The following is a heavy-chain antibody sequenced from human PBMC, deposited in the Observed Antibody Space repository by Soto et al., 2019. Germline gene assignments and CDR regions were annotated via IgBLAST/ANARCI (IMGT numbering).Heavy chain of an antibody. CDR1: GGSISSYY. Sequence: SETLSLTCTVSGGSISSYYWSWIRQPPGKGLEWIGYIYYSGSTNYNPSLKSRVTISVDTSKSQFSLKLSSVTAADTAVYYCAKTSGGSCYWECAFDIWGQGTMVTVSS. V-gene: IGHV4-59*01. CDR2: IYYSGST. CDR3: AKTSGGSCYWECAFDI. D-gene: IGHD2-15*01. J-gene: IGHJ3*02.